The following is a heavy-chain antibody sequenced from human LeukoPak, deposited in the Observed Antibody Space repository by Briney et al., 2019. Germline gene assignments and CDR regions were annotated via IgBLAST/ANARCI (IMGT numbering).Heavy chain of an antibody. V-gene: IGHV1-2*02. CDR1: GYTFTSYY. D-gene: IGHD2-15*01. Sequence: ASVKVSCKASGYTFTSYYIHWVRQAPGQGLEWMGWINPNSGGTNYAQKFQGRVTMTRDTSISTAYMELSRLRSDDTAVYYCARSSPLQDPYYYYMDVWGKGTTVTVSS. CDR2: INPNSGGT. CDR3: ARSSPLQDPYYYYMDV. J-gene: IGHJ6*03.